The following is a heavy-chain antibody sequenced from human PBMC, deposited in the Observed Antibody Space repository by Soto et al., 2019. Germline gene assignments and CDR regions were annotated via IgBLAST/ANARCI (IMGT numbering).Heavy chain of an antibody. CDR2: ISSSSSYI. V-gene: IGHV3-21*01. Sequence: GGSLRLSCAASGFTFSSYSMNWVRQAPGKGLEWVSSISSSSSYIYYADSVKGRFTISRDNAKNSLYLQMNSLRAEDTAVYYCVRGGINRLGYCSGGSCYNFDYWGQGTLVTVSS. CDR1: GFTFSSYS. J-gene: IGHJ4*02. CDR3: VRGGINRLGYCSGGSCYNFDY. D-gene: IGHD2-15*01.